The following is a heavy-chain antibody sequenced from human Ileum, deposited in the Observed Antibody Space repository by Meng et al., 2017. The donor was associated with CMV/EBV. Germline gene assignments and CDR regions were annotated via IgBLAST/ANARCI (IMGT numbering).Heavy chain of an antibody. D-gene: IGHD6-6*01. CDR2: IHDSGST. Sequence: QVLPQGSGPGLVSPFMTLSLTCTAAGDSIRGGHYSWSWIRQTPGKGLEWIGHIHDSGSTYYNPSLQSRVTISVDTSKNQFSLKLSSVTAADTAVYYCARVWGIAVRPLDYWGQGTLVTVSS. CDR1: GDSIRGGHYS. V-gene: IGHV4-30-4*01. CDR3: ARVWGIAVRPLDY. J-gene: IGHJ4*02.